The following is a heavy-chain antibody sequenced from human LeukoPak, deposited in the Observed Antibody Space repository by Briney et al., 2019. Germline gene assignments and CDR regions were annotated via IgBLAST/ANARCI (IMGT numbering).Heavy chain of an antibody. Sequence: PSETLSLTCTVSGGSISSSSYYWGWIRQPPGKGLEWIGSIYYTGTTYYNPSLKSRVAMSVDTSKNQFSLKLNSVTAADTAVYYCARQGIAGATLYYWGQGSLVTVSS. D-gene: IGHD1-26*01. V-gene: IGHV4-39*01. J-gene: IGHJ4*02. CDR1: GGSISSSSYY. CDR2: IYYTGTT. CDR3: ARQGIAGATLYY.